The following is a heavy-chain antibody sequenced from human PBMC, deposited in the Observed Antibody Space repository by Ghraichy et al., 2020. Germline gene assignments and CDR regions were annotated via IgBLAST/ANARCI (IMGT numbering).Heavy chain of an antibody. D-gene: IGHD3-10*01. J-gene: IGHJ6*02. CDR3: AKPPRGARGRSGTLLYNYYYGMDV. Sequence: GGSLRLSCAASGFTFSSYVLHWVRQAPGKGLEWVAVISYDGSNKYYTDSVKGRFTISRDNAKNTLYLQMNRLRAEDTAVYYCAKPPRGARGRSGTLLYNYYYGMDVWGQGTTVTVSS. CDR2: ISYDGSNK. V-gene: IGHV3-30*18. CDR1: GFTFSSYV.